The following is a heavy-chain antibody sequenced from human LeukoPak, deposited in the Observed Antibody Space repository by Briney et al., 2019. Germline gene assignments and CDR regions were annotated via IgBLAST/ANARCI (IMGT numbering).Heavy chain of an antibody. CDR3: ARYEGAYYFDY. V-gene: IGHV1-46*01. CDR2: INPSGGST. J-gene: IGHJ4*02. CDR1: GYTSTSYY. D-gene: IGHD2-8*01. Sequence: ASVTVSCKASGYTSTSYYMHWVRQAPGQGLEWMGIINPSGGSTSYAQKFQGRVTMTRDTSTSTVYMELSSLRSEDTAVYYCARYEGAYYFDYWGQGTLVTVSS.